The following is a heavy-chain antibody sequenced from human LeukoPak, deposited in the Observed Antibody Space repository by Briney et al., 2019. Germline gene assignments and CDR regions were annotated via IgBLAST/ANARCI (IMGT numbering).Heavy chain of an antibody. CDR3: AREDYYYDSSGPVF. J-gene: IGHJ4*02. CDR2: ISGGGGNT. V-gene: IGHV3-23*01. D-gene: IGHD3-22*01. CDR1: GFTFSSYA. Sequence: GGSLRLSCAASGFTFSSYAMSWVRQAPGKGLEWVSAISGGGGNTYYADSVKGRFTISRDYSKNTLYLQMNSLRAEDTAVYYCAREDYYYDSSGPVFGGQGTLVTVSS.